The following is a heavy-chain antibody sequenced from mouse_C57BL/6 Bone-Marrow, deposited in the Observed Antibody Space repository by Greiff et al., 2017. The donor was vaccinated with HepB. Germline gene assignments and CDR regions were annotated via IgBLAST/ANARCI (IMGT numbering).Heavy chain of an antibody. CDR1: GFSLTSYA. CDR2: IWTGGGT. V-gene: IGHV2-9-1*01. J-gene: IGHJ4*01. CDR3: ARKGGYYYGSSYYYYAMDY. D-gene: IGHD1-1*01. Sequence: VQLQESGPGLVAPSQSLSITCTVSGFSLTSYAISWVRQPPGKGLEWLGVIWTGGGTNYNSALKSRLSISKDNSKSQVFLKMNSLQTDDTARYYCARKGGYYYGSSYYYYAMDYWGQGTSVTVSP.